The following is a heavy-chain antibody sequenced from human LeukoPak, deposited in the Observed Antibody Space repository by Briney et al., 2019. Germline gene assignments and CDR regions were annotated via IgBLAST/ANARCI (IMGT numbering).Heavy chain of an antibody. CDR3: ARVGTILEWLLGTGYYGMDV. V-gene: IGHV3-23*01. CDR1: GFIFNKHA. CDR2: LSGSGSST. D-gene: IGHD3-3*01. Sequence: GGSLRLSCVASGFIFNKHAMSWVRQAPGKGLEWVSGLSGSGSSTDYADSVKGRFTISRDNSKNTLYLQMNSLRAEDTAVYYCARVGTILEWLLGTGYYGMDVWGQGTTVTVSS. J-gene: IGHJ6*02.